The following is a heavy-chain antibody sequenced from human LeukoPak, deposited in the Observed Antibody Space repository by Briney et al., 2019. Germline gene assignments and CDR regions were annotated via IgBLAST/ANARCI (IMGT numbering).Heavy chain of an antibody. CDR1: GFTFTSHW. Sequence: GGSLRLSCVASGFTFTSHWMTWVRQAPGKGLEWVANIREDGGEIYYLDSVEGRFTISRDNAKNSLYLQMNSLRAEDTAVYYCARGVYAFDIWGQGTMVTVSS. D-gene: IGHD5/OR15-5a*01. CDR2: IREDGGEI. CDR3: ARGVYAFDI. J-gene: IGHJ3*02. V-gene: IGHV3-7*04.